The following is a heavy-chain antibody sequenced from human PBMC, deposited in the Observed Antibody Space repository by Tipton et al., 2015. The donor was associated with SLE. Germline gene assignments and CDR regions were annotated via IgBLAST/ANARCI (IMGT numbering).Heavy chain of an antibody. V-gene: IGHV1-18*01. CDR1: GGTFSSYA. CDR3: ARGQGGSYFDY. CDR2: ISSYNGNT. D-gene: IGHD3-16*01. J-gene: IGHJ4*02. Sequence: QLVQSGAEVKKPGSSVKISCTASGGTFSSYAIIWARQAPGQGLEWMGWISSYNGNTNYAGNVQGRVTLTTDTSTNTAYMELRGLRSDDTAVYYCARGQGGSYFDYWGQGTLVTVSS.